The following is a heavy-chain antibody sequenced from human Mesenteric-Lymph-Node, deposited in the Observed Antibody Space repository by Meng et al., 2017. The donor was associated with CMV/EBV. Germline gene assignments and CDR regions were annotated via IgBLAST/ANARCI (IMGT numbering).Heavy chain of an antibody. CDR2: ISSSSSYI. CDR1: GFTFSSYS. V-gene: IGHV3-21*01. Sequence: GGSLRLSCAASGFTFSSYSMNWVRKAPGKGLEWVSSISSSSSYIYYADSVKGRFTISRDNAKNALYLQMNSLRAEDTAVYYCAREEDQRGFFDIWGQGTMVTVSS. CDR3: AREEDQRGFFDI. D-gene: IGHD2-2*01. J-gene: IGHJ3*02.